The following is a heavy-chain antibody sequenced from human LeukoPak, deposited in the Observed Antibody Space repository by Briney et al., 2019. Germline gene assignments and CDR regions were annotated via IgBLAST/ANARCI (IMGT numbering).Heavy chain of an antibody. J-gene: IGHJ4*02. CDR3: ARAHDYGDHRFDY. CDR1: GGSISSGGYS. Sequence: SQTLSLTCAVSGGSISSGGYSWSWIRQPPGKGLEWIGYIYHSGSTYCNPSLKSRVTISVDRSKNQFSLKLSSVTAADTAVYYCARAHDYGDHRFDYWGQGTLVTVSS. V-gene: IGHV4-30-2*01. D-gene: IGHD4-17*01. CDR2: IYHSGST.